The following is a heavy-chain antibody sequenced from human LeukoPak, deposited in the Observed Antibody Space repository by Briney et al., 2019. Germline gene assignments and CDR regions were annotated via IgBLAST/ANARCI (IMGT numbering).Heavy chain of an antibody. Sequence: SETLSLTCAVYGGSFSGYYWSWIRQPPGKGLEWIGEINHSGSTNYNPSLKSRVTISVDTSKNQFSLKLSSVTAADTAVYYCARVSINYYYDSSGYYDYWGQGTLVTVSS. CDR2: INHSGST. D-gene: IGHD3-22*01. CDR1: GGSFSGYY. CDR3: ARVSINYYYDSSGYYDY. V-gene: IGHV4-34*01. J-gene: IGHJ4*02.